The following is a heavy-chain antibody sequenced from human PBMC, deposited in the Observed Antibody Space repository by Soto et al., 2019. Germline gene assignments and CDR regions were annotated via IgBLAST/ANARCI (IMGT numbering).Heavy chain of an antibody. CDR1: GFTFSSYA. CDR3: ANNRASVWTTLTEKVYDY. J-gene: IGHJ4*02. D-gene: IGHD4-17*01. V-gene: IGHV3-23*01. Sequence: PGGSLRLSCAASGFTFSSYAMSWVRQAPGKGLEWVSAISGSGGSTYYADSVKGRFTISRDNSKNTLYLQMNSLRAEDTAVYYCANNRASVWTTLTEKVYDYWGQGTLVTVSS. CDR2: ISGSGGST.